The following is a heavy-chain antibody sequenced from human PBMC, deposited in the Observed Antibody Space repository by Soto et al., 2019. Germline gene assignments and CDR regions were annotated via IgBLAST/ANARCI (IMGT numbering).Heavy chain of an antibody. CDR1: GCSISSYY. D-gene: IGHD4-17*01. J-gene: IGHJ4*02. CDR3: ADGLDFDY. CDR2: IYYSGST. Sequence: ETLSLTCTVSGCSISSYYWSWIRQPPGKGLEWIGYIYYSGSTNYNPSLKSRVTISVDTSKNQFSLKLSSVTAADTAVYYCADGLDFDYWGQGTLVTVSS. V-gene: IGHV4-59*01.